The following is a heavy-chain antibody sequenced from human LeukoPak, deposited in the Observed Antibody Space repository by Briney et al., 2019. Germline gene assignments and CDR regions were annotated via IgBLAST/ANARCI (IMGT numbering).Heavy chain of an antibody. Sequence: GSSVKVSCKASGGTFSSYAISWVRQAPGQGLEWMGWMNPNSGNTGSAQKFQGRVTMTRDTAISTAYMELSSLRSEDTAVYYCARRRGYSHHPDDWYFDFWGRGTLVTVSS. CDR3: ARRRGYSHHPDDWYFDF. D-gene: IGHD5-12*01. J-gene: IGHJ2*01. CDR1: GGTFSSYA. CDR2: MNPNSGNT. V-gene: IGHV1-8*01.